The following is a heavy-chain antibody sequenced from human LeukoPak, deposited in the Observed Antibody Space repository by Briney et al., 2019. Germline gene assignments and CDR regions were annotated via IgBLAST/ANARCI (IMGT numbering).Heavy chain of an antibody. Sequence: PSETLSLTCTISAAPISSSSHHWGWIRQSPGKGLEWIGRIYYGRIIYYNPSLNSRVTISVVTSKDQFTLQLNSVTAADTAVYYCVRHDGRSGGTMGALDSWGQGSLVTVSS. J-gene: IGHJ4*02. CDR2: IYYGRII. V-gene: IGHV4-39*01. CDR1: AAPISSSSHH. D-gene: IGHD4-23*01. CDR3: VRHDGRSGGTMGALDS.